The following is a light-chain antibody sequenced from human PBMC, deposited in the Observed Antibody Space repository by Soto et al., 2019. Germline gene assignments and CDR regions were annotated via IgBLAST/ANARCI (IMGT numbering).Light chain of an antibody. CDR3: QQYNSYLYS. CDR1: HSVSSW. Sequence: DIQMTQSPSTLSASVGDRVTITCRASHSVSSWLAWYQQKPGKAPKLLIYDAPSLENEVSSRFSGSVSGTEFTLTISRLQPEDSATYFCQQYNSYLYSFGQGTKLEIK. V-gene: IGKV1-5*01. CDR2: DAP. J-gene: IGKJ2*03.